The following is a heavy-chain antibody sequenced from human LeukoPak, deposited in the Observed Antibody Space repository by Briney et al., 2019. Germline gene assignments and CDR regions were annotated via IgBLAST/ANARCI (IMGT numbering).Heavy chain of an antibody. J-gene: IGHJ3*02. CDR3: ARGRIAYYYDSSDHDAFDI. CDR1: GYTFTSYD. Sequence: SVKVSCKASGYTFTSYDISWVRQATGQGLEWMGWMNPNSGNTGYAQKFQGRVTITRNTSISTAYMELSSLRSEDTAVYYCARGRIAYYYDSSDHDAFDIWGQGTMVTVSS. V-gene: IGHV1-8*03. CDR2: MNPNSGNT. D-gene: IGHD3-22*01.